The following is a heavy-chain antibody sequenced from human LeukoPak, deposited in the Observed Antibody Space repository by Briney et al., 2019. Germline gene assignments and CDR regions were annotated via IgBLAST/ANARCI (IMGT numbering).Heavy chain of an antibody. CDR3: ARDTEYSSGWYWFDP. V-gene: IGHV1-69*13. CDR2: IIPIFGTA. J-gene: IGHJ5*02. Sequence: ASVEVSCKASGGTFSSYAISWVRQAPGQGLEWMGGIIPIFGTANYAQKFQGRVTITADESTSTAYMELSSLRSEDTAVYYCARDTEYSSGWYWFDPWGQGTLVTVSS. D-gene: IGHD6-19*01. CDR1: GGTFSSYA.